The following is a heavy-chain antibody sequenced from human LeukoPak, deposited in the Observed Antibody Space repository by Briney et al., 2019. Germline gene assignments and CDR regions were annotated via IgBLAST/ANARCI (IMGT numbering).Heavy chain of an antibody. Sequence: KSGPTLVNPTQTLTLTCTFSGFSPTSSGMCVGWIRQPPGKALECLARIDWDGGKYYSTSLRSRLDISKDTSKNQVVLRMTNMGPTDTATYYCARCLFGSGSYYYWDQGALVTVSS. J-gene: IGHJ4*02. CDR1: GFSPTSSGMC. CDR2: IDWDGGK. V-gene: IGHV2-70*11. CDR3: ARCLFGSGSYYY. D-gene: IGHD3-10*01.